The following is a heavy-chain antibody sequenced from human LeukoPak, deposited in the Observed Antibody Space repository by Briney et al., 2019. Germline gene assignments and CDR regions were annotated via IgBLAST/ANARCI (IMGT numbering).Heavy chain of an antibody. J-gene: IGHJ6*03. CDR2: TRYDGRNQ. CDR1: GFTFSNYG. CDR3: AREKDYYCYMDV. V-gene: IGHV3-30*02. Sequence: GGSLRLSCAASGFTFSNYGMHWVRQAPGKGLEWVAFTRYDGRNQYYADSVKGRFSISRDNAKNSLYLQMNSLRAEDTAVYYCAREKDYYCYMDVWGKGTTVTVSS.